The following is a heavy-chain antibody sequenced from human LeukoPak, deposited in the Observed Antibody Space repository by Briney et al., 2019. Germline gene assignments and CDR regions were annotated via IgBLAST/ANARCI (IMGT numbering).Heavy chain of an antibody. J-gene: IGHJ4*02. D-gene: IGHD3-10*01. CDR3: ARTWFGEPRVDY. CDR1: GGSISSYY. CDR2: IYYSGST. Sequence: SETLSLTCTVSGGSISSYYWSWIRQPPGKGLEWIGYIYYSGSTNYNPSLKSRVTISVDTSKNQFSLKLSSVAAADTAVYYCARTWFGEPRVDYWGQGTLVTVSS. V-gene: IGHV4-59*01.